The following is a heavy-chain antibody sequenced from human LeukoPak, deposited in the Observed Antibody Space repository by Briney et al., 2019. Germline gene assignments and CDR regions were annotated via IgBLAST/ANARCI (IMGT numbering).Heavy chain of an antibody. CDR3: ARYSRNGVDEIGF. Sequence: PSETLSLTCAVSGYSISSGYYWGWIRQPPARGLEWIGTIYHGGSTYYNPSLTSRVTISVDTSKNQLSLKLTSVTAADTAVYYCARYSRNGVDEIGFWGQGTLVIVSS. CDR1: GYSISSGYY. D-gene: IGHD5-12*01. V-gene: IGHV4-38-2*01. J-gene: IGHJ4*02. CDR2: IYHGGST.